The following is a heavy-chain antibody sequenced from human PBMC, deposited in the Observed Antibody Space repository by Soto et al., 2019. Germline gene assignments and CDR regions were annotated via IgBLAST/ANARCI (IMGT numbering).Heavy chain of an antibody. V-gene: IGHV1-69*02. CDR3: ARSIAARQGSFDY. D-gene: IGHD6-6*01. Sequence: ASVKVSCKASGGTFSSYTISWVRQAPGQGLEWMGRIIPILGIANYAQKFQGRVTITADKSTSTAYMELSSLRSEDTAVYYCARSIAARQGSFDYWGQGTLVTVSS. CDR1: GGTFSSYT. J-gene: IGHJ4*02. CDR2: IIPILGIA.